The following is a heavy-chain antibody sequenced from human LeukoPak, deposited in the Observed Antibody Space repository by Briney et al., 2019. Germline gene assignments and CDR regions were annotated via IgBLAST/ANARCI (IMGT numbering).Heavy chain of an antibody. CDR2: INPSGGST. D-gene: IGHD3-22*01. V-gene: IGHV1-46*01. CDR1: GYSLTSYY. J-gene: IGHJ4*02. CDR3: ARDSGGYYYPFDY. Sequence: ASVKVSFKASGYSLTSYYIQWVRQAPGQGLEWMGIINPSGGSTTYAQKFEGRVTMTRDTSTSTVYMELSSLRSDDTAVYYCARDSGGYYYPFDYWGQGTLVTVSS.